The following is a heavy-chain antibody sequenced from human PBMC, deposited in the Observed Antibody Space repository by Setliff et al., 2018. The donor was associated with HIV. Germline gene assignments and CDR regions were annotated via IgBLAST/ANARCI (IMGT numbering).Heavy chain of an antibody. Sequence: PSETLSLTCTVSSGSITSRTYYWGWIRQPPGKGLEWIGSIFYSGITYYNPSLKSRVSISVDTSKSQFSLNLTSVTAADTAVYYCARSKTFYDFWGGYYTHGAFKIWGLGTMVTVS. CDR2: IFYSGIT. CDR1: SGSITSRTYY. D-gene: IGHD3-3*01. CDR3: ARSKTFYDFWGGYYTHGAFKI. V-gene: IGHV4-39*01. J-gene: IGHJ3*02.